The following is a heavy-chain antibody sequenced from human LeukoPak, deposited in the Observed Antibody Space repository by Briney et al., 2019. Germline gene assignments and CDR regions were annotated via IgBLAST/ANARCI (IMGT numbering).Heavy chain of an antibody. CDR1: GGSISRYY. CDR2: IHYSGST. CDR3: ARWYSSGWAFDY. Sequence: SETLSLTCTVSGGSISRYYWSWIRQPPGKGLEWIGYIHYSGSTKYNPSLKSRVTISVDTTKNQFSLKLSSVTAADTPAYYCARWYSSGWAFDYWGQGTLVTVSS. V-gene: IGHV4-59*08. J-gene: IGHJ4*02. D-gene: IGHD6-19*01.